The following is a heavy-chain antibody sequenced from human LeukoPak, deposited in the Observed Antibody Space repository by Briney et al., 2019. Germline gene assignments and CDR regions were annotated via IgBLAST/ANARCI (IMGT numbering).Heavy chain of an antibody. V-gene: IGHV3-9*03. D-gene: IGHD1-7*01. J-gene: IGHJ3*02. CDR3: AKVNDGNWNYGAFDI. CDR1: GFTFDDYA. CDR2: ISWNSGSI. Sequence: GRSLRLSCAASGFTFDDYAMHWVRQAPGKGLELVSGISWNSGSIGYADSVKGRFTISRDDAKNSLYLQMNSLRAEDMALYYCAKVNDGNWNYGAFDIWGQGTMVTVSS.